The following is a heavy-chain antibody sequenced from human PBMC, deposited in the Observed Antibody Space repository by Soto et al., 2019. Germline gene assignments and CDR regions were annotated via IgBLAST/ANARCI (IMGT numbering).Heavy chain of an antibody. CDR3: AGHPHLGGMVYWYFDL. V-gene: IGHV4-39*01. CDR2: IYYSGST. J-gene: IGHJ2*01. Sequence: QLQLQESGPQLLKPSEALSLICTVSGGPISSGSDYWGWIRQSPGKGLQGIGSIYYSGSTHYNPSLESRVTISVDTSKNQFSLKLSSVTAADAAVYYCAGHPHLGGMVYWYFDLWGRGTLVNVSS. D-gene: IGHD3-10*01. CDR1: GGPISSGSDY.